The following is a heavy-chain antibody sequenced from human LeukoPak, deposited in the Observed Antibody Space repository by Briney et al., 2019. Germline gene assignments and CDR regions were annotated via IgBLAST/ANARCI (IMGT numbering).Heavy chain of an antibody. CDR2: INHSGST. V-gene: IGHV4-34*01. D-gene: IGHD6-13*01. CDR3: ARSSGYSSSWTGGWFDP. Sequence: NPSETLSLTCAVYGGSFSGYYWSWIRQPPGKGLEWIGEINHSGSTNYNPSLKSRVTISVDTSKNQFSLKLSSVTVADTAVYYCARSSGYSSSWTGGWFDPWGQGTLVTVSS. J-gene: IGHJ5*02. CDR1: GGSFSGYY.